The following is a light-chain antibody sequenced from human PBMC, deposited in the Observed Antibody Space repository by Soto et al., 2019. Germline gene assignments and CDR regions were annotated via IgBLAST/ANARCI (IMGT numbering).Light chain of an antibody. Sequence: AIQLTQSPSSLSASIGDRVTITCRASQGISSSLAWYQQKPGRAPKLLIYKSSILESGVPSRFSGSGSGTEFTLTISSLQPDDFATYYCQQFNTSPWTFGQGTKVEIK. CDR3: QQFNTSPWT. CDR2: KSS. CDR1: QGISSS. J-gene: IGKJ1*01. V-gene: IGKV1-13*02.